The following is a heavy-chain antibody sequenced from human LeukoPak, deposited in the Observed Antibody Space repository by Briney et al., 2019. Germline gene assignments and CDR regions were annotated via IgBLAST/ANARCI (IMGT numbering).Heavy chain of an antibody. Sequence: PGGSLRLSCAASGFAFSSYAVHWVRQAPGKGLEWVAVISYDGSNKYYADSVKGRFTISRDNSKNTLYLQMNSLRAEDTAVYYCARDIVLVPAAASPDYWGQGTLVTVSS. D-gene: IGHD2-2*01. CDR2: ISYDGSNK. CDR1: GFAFSSYA. J-gene: IGHJ4*02. V-gene: IGHV3-30*01. CDR3: ARDIVLVPAAASPDY.